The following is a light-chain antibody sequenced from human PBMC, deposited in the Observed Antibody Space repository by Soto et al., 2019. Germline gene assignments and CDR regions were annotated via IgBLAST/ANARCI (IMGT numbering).Light chain of an antibody. V-gene: IGKV1-33*01. J-gene: IGKJ3*01. CDR3: QQYDSLPLS. CDR2: DAS. CDR1: QDISNY. Sequence: DIQMTQSPSSLSASVGDRVTITCQASQDISNYLNWYQQKPGKAPKFLIYDASNLETGVPSRFSASGSGTDFSFTINSLQPEDIATYYCQQYDSLPLSFGPGTKVDIK.